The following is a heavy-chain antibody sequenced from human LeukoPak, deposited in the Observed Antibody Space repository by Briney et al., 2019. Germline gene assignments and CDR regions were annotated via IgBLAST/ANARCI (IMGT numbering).Heavy chain of an antibody. CDR1: GGSFSGYY. Sequence: SETLSLTCAVYGGSFSGYYWTWIRQPPGKGLEWIGEINHSGNTNYNPSLESRVTISVDTSKNQVSLKLSSVTAADTAVYYCARVAASPVYYFDYRGQGTLVTVSS. CDR2: INHSGNT. D-gene: IGHD6-19*01. V-gene: IGHV4-34*01. J-gene: IGHJ4*02. CDR3: ARVAASPVYYFDY.